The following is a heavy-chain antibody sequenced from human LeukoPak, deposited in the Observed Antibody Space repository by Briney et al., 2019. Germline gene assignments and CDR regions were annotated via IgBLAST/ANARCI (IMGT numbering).Heavy chain of an antibody. V-gene: IGHV4-39*01. CDR3: ARALRPSGWYVSWFDP. CDR1: GGSISSSSYS. CDR2: IYYSGST. D-gene: IGHD6-19*01. Sequence: SETLSLTCTVSGGSISSSSYSWGWLRQPPGKGLEWIGSIYYSGSTYYNPSLKSRVTISVDTSKNQFSLQLNSVTPEDTAVYYCARALRPSGWYVSWFDPWGQGTLVTVSS. J-gene: IGHJ5*02.